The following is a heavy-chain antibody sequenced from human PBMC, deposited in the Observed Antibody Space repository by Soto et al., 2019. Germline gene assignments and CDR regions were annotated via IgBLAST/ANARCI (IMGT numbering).Heavy chain of an antibody. CDR3: TRQASYWHGGGGWLDP. D-gene: IGHD2-8*02. CDR2: IGTLHDT. J-gene: IGHJ5*02. Sequence: EVQLVESGGGLVQPGGSLRLSCAASGFTFSASDMHWVRQATGKGLEWVAAIGTLHDTYYPDSVKGRFTISRDNAKNSLYLQINSRGAGDTAVYYCTRQASYWHGGGGWLDPWGQGTLVTVSS. V-gene: IGHV3-13*01. CDR1: GFTFSASD.